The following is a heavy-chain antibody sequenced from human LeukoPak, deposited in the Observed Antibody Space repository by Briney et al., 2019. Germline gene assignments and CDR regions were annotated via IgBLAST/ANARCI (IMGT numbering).Heavy chain of an antibody. Sequence: ASVKVSCKASCYTFTSYGISWLRQAPGQGLEWMGWISAYNGNTNYAQKLQGRVTMTTDTSTSTAYMELRSLRSDDTAVYYCARENDSSGEPDYWGQGTLVTVSS. J-gene: IGHJ4*02. CDR1: CYTFTSYG. V-gene: IGHV1-18*01. D-gene: IGHD3-22*01. CDR3: ARENDSSGEPDY. CDR2: ISAYNGNT.